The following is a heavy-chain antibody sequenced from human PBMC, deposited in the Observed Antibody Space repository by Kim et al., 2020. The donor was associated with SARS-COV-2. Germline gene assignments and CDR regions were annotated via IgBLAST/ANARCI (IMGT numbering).Heavy chain of an antibody. CDR1: GFTFSTYA. D-gene: IGHD5-18*01. J-gene: IGHJ4*02. CDR2: ISGSGGST. Sequence: GGSLRLSCAASGFTFSTYAMSWVRQAPGKGLEWVSAISGSGGSTYYADSVKGRFTISRDNSKNTLYLQMNSLRAEDTAVYYCAKEQWIHLWLGYFEYWGQGTLVTVSS. CDR3: AKEQWIHLWLGYFEY. V-gene: IGHV3-23*01.